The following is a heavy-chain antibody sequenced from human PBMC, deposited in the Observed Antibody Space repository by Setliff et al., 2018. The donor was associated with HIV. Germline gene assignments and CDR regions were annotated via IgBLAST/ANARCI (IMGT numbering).Heavy chain of an antibody. V-gene: IGHV3-72*01. CDR2: TKNKANNYAA. J-gene: IGHJ4*02. Sequence: LSLTCTVSGGSINNYYWSWIRQPPGKGLEWIGRTKNKANNYAAQYAASVKGRFIISRDESTNSLCLQMSSLKTEDTAVYYCTKEGARSGPDFDHWGQGTLVTVSS. D-gene: IGHD6-19*01. CDR3: TKEGARSGPDFDH. CDR1: GGSINNYY.